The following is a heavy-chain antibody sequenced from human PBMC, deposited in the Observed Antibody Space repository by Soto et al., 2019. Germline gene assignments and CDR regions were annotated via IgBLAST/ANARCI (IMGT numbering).Heavy chain of an antibody. J-gene: IGHJ4*02. CDR2: INHSGNT. CDR3: ARCDYDRSGPIDY. Sequence: SSETLSLTCDVSGRSISSGGYHWSWIRQPPGKGLEWIGEINHSGNTKYSPSLKSRVPISVDTYENQFSLKLSSATAAHTAVYYCARCDYDRSGPIDYWGQGSLVTVYS. V-gene: IGHV4-34*01. CDR1: GRSISSGGYH. D-gene: IGHD3-22*01.